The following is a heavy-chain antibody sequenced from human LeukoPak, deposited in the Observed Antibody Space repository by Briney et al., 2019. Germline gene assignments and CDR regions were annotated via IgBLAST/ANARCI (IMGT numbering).Heavy chain of an antibody. CDR2: IWYDGSNK. Sequence: RSGGSLRLSCAASGFTFSSYGMHWVRQAPGKGLEWVAVIWYDGSNKYYADSVKGRFTISRDNSKNTLYLQMNSLRAEDTAVYYCARDPMSVTGSGSYPGPSFDYWGQGTLVTVSS. CDR3: ARDPMSVTGSGSYPGPSFDY. D-gene: IGHD1-26*01. J-gene: IGHJ4*02. V-gene: IGHV3-33*08. CDR1: GFTFSSYG.